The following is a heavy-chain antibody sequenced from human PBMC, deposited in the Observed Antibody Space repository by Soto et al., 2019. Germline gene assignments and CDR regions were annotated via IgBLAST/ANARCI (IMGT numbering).Heavy chain of an antibody. CDR1: GGSISSYY. D-gene: IGHD2-15*01. CDR2: IYYSGST. J-gene: IGHJ5*02. CDR3: ARLKGYCSGGSCYLDNWFDP. V-gene: IGHV4-59*08. Sequence: QVQLQESGPGLVKPLETLSLTCTVSGGSISSYYWSWIRQPPGKGLEWIGYIYYSGSTNYNPSLKSRVTISVDTSKNQFSLKLSSVTAADTAVYYCARLKGYCSGGSCYLDNWFDPWGQGTLVTVSS.